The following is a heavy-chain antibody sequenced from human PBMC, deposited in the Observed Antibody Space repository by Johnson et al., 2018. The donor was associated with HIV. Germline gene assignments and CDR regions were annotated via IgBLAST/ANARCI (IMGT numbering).Heavy chain of an antibody. J-gene: IGHJ3*02. CDR2: IYSGGST. D-gene: IGHD1-1*01. CDR1: GFTFSSYG. V-gene: IGHV3-NL1*01. CDR3: ARDSLETSDGAFDI. Sequence: QVQLVESGGGVVQPGRSLRLSCAASGFTFSSYGMHWVRQAPGKGLEWVAVIYSGGSTYYADSVKGRFTISRDNSKNTLYLQMNSLRAEDTAVYYCARDSLETSDGAFDIWGQGTMVTVSS.